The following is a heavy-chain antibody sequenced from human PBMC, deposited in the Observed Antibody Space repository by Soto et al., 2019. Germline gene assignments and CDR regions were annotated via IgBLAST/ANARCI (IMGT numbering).Heavy chain of an antibody. CDR1: GYSFTSYW. J-gene: IGHJ5*02. CDR2: IDPSDSYT. CDR3: ARQSRGYPHGNWFDP. D-gene: IGHD5-18*01. Sequence: GESLKISCKGFGYSFTSYWISWVRQMPGKDLEWMGRIDPSDSYTNYSPSFQGHVTISADKSISTAYLQWSSLKASDTAMYYCARQSRGYPHGNWFDPWGQGTLVTVSS. V-gene: IGHV5-10-1*01.